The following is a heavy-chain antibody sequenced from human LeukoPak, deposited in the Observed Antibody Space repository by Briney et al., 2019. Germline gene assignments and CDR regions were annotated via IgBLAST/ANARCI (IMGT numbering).Heavy chain of an antibody. CDR3: ARGGLIRAAAVYYYYYYMDV. Sequence: SQTLSLTCAISGDSVSSNSAAWNWIRQSPSRGLEWLGRTYYRSKWYNDYAVSVKSRITINPDTSKNQFSLQLNSVTPEDTAVYYCARGGLIRAAAVYYYYYYMDVWGKGTTVTVSS. V-gene: IGHV6-1*01. D-gene: IGHD6-13*01. CDR1: GDSVSSNSAA. J-gene: IGHJ6*03. CDR2: TYYRSKWYN.